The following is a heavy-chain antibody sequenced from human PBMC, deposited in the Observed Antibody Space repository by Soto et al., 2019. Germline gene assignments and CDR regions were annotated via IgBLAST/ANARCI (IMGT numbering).Heavy chain of an antibody. J-gene: IGHJ4*01. D-gene: IGHD3-10*01. CDR2: IKGDASEK. CDR3: ARDSGYSSGNSVNHYLDY. CDR1: GFNVGIYW. V-gene: IGHV3-7*01. Sequence: GSLRLSCATSGFNVGIYWMSWVRQAPGKGLEWVATIKGDASEKKYVDSVKGRFTTSRDNAKESLYLQMDSLRAEDTAVYYCARDSGYSSGNSVNHYLDYWGHGTLVTVSS.